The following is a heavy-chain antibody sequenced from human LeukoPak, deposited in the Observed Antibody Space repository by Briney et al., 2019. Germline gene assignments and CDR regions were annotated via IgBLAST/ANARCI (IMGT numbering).Heavy chain of an antibody. J-gene: IGHJ6*04. CDR2: ISSSSSYI. D-gene: IGHD3-10*01. V-gene: IGHV3-21*01. Sequence: GGSLRLSCAASGFTFSSYSMNWVRQAPGKGLEWVSSISSSSSYIYYADSVKGRFTISRDNAKNSLYLQMNGLRAEDTAVYYCAREGLYYYGSGSAYELPGDVWGKGTTVTISS. CDR1: GFTFSSYS. CDR3: AREGLYYYGSGSAYELPGDV.